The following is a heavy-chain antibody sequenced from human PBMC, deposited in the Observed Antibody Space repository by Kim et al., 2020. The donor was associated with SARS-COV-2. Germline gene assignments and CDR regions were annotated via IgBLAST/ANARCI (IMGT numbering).Heavy chain of an antibody. D-gene: IGHD2-2*01. V-gene: IGHV1-8*01. J-gene: IGHJ4*02. CDR3: ARSVPALGNY. Sequence: NTGYAQKFQGRVTMTRNTSISTAYMELSSLGSEDTAVYYCARSVPALGNYWGQGTLVTVSS. CDR2: NT.